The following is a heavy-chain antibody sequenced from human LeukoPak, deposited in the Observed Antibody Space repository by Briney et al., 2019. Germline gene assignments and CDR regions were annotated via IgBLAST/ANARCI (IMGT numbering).Heavy chain of an antibody. CDR3: ARRRIPATITGSKLSSRFDT. CDR2: IDYTGST. V-gene: IGHV4-34*01. CDR1: GESFVGYY. Sequence: SETLSLTCAVYGESFVGYYWTWIRQPPGKGLEWIGEIDYTGSTNYNPSLKRRIKMSVDTSKNQFSVNLNSVTAADTAFYYCARRRIPATITGSKLSSRFDTWGQGTLVTVSS. J-gene: IGHJ1*01. D-gene: IGHD5-12*01.